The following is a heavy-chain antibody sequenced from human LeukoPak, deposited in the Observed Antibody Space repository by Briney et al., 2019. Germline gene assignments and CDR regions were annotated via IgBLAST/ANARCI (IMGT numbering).Heavy chain of an antibody. CDR2: IIPIFGTA. J-gene: IGHJ6*02. CDR3: ARGEQLLSRGSYYYYSMDV. D-gene: IGHD3-16*01. CDR1: GGTFSSYA. Sequence: ASVKVSCKASGGTFSSYAISWVRQAPGQGLEWMGGIIPIFGTANYAQKLQGRVTMTTDTATSTAYMELRSLRSDDTAVYYCARGEQLLSRGSYYYYSMDVWGQGTTVTVSS. V-gene: IGHV1-69*05.